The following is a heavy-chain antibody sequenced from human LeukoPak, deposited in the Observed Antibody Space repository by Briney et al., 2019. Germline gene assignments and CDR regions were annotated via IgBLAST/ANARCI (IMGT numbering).Heavy chain of an antibody. CDR1: GFSFSTYS. V-gene: IGHV3-48*02. CDR2: IYSSGTTI. Sequence: GGSLRLSCATSGFSFSTYSMNWVRQAPGKGLEWVSYIYSSGTTIYYADSVKGRFTISRDNAKNSLCLQMNSLRDEDTAVYYCARDPHALDYWGQGTLVTVSS. J-gene: IGHJ4*02. CDR3: ARDPHALDY.